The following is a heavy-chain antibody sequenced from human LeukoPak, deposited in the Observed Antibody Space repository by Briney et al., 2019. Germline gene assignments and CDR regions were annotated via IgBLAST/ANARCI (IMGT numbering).Heavy chain of an antibody. J-gene: IGHJ6*03. Sequence: GGSLRLSCAASGFTLSTYNMKWVRQAPRKGLEWVSSISTSSSYIYYADSVKGRFTISRDNARNSLYLQINSLRAEDTAVYYCARDLFTRYNMDVWGEGTTVTISS. CDR1: GFTLSTYN. CDR3: ARDLFTRYNMDV. D-gene: IGHD2-21*01. V-gene: IGHV3-21*01. CDR2: ISTSSSYI.